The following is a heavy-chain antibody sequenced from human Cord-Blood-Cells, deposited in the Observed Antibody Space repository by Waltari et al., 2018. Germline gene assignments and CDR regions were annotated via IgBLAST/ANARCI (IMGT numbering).Heavy chain of an antibody. CDR3: AGGSSSWYNWFDP. Sequence: QVQLQQWGAGLLKPSETLSLTCAVYGGSFSGYYWSWIRQPPGKGLEWIGEINHSGSTNYNPSLKSRVPISVDTSKNQFSLKLSSVTAADTAVYYCAGGSSSWYNWFDPWGQGTLVTVSS. J-gene: IGHJ5*02. D-gene: IGHD6-13*01. CDR2: INHSGST. V-gene: IGHV4-34*01. CDR1: GGSFSGYY.